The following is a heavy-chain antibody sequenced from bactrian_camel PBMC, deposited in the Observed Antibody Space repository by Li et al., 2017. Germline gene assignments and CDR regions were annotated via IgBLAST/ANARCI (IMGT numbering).Heavy chain of an antibody. J-gene: IGHJ4*01. Sequence: HVQLVESGGGSVQAGGSLRLSCTAPGFTANNCAMDWFRWAAGKERDWVAFISPDGRTSYVDSVKDRFIASIDAAKDAVYLQMNSLHDEDTAMYFCKTRRFSGGSSQCFSDWGQGTQVTVS. D-gene: IGHD7*01. CDR1: GFTANNCA. CDR3: KTRRFSGGSSQCFSD. V-gene: IGHV3S60*01. CDR2: ISPDGRT.